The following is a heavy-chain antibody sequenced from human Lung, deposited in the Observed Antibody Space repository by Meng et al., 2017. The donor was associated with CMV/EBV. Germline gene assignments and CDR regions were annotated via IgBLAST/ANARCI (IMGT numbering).Heavy chain of an antibody. CDR1: VGSFSDYQ. CDR3: ARGRPRYYGSFYFDS. D-gene: IGHD2/OR15-2a*01. V-gene: IGHV4-34*01. J-gene: IGHJ4*02. CDR2: IDHSGTT. Sequence: SXTXSLXXAVYVGSFSDYQWNWIRQPPGKGLEWIGEIDHSGTTNYNPSLKSRVTISVDTSNSQFSLKLSSVTAADTAVYYCARGRPRYYGSFYFDSWGQGTLVTVSS.